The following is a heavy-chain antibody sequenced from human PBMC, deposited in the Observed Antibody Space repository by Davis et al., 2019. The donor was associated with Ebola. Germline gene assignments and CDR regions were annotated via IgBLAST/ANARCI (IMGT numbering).Heavy chain of an antibody. CDR2: ISGSGGST. D-gene: IGHD3-3*01. CDR3: AKSGLSFGVVKYHYGMDV. Sequence: GESLKISCVVSGFTFSDFAMHWVRQAPGKGLEWVSAISGSGGSTYYADSVKGRFTISRDNSKKTLYLQMNSLRAEDTAVYYCAKSGLSFGVVKYHYGMDVWGKGTTVTVSS. V-gene: IGHV3-23*01. CDR1: GFTFSDFA. J-gene: IGHJ6*04.